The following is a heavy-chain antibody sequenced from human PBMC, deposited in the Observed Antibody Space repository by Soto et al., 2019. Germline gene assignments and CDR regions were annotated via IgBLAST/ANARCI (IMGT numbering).Heavy chain of an antibody. CDR3: ARLRVVVVPAASWFDP. J-gene: IGHJ5*02. Sequence: SETLSLTCTVSGVSISSYYWSWIRQPPGKGLEWIGYIYYSGSTNYNPSLKSRVTISVDTSKNQFSLKLSSVTAADTAVYYCARLRVVVVPAASWFDPWGQGTLVTVSS. CDR1: GVSISSYY. CDR2: IYYSGST. D-gene: IGHD2-2*01. V-gene: IGHV4-59*08.